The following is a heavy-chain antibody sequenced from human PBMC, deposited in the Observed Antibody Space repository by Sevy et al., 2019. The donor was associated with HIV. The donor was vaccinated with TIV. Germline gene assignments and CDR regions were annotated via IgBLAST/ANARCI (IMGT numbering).Heavy chain of an antibody. J-gene: IGHJ6*02. D-gene: IGHD2-2*01. V-gene: IGHV4-34*01. CDR2: INHSGST. CDR1: GGSFSGYY. Sequence: SETLSLTCAVYGGSFSGYYWSWIRQPPGKGLEWIGEINHSGSTNYNPSLKSRVTISVDTSKNQFSLKLSSVTAADTAVYYCARGLGIVVVSAAYYGMDVWGQGTTVTVSS. CDR3: ARGLGIVVVSAAYYGMDV.